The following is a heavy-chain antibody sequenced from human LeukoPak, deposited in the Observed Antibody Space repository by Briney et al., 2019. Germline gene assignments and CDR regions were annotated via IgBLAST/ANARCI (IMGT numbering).Heavy chain of an antibody. CDR3: AKVTQLWLLDYYYGMDV. J-gene: IGHJ6*02. D-gene: IGHD5-18*01. Sequence: PGGSLRLSCAASGFTFSDYYMSWVRQAPGKGLEWVSAISGSGGSTYYADSVKGRFTISRDNSKNTLYLQMNSLRAEDTAVYYCAKVTQLWLLDYYYGMDVWGQGTTVTVSS. CDR2: ISGSGGST. CDR1: GFTFSDYY. V-gene: IGHV3-23*01.